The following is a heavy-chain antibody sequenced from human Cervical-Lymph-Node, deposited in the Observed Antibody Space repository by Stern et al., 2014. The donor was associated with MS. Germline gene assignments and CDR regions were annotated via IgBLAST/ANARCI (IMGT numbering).Heavy chain of an antibody. CDR1: GFTFESYA. CDR3: ARDETRQVVSAMQF. D-gene: IGHD2-21*01. Sequence: QDQLVQSGGGVVQPGRSLRLSCAGSGFTFESYALHWVRQAPGKGLEWVAVISHDGINKYYTESVKGRFSMSRDNSKNMLYLQMTSLRTEDTAVYYCARDETRQVVSAMQFWGQGTMVTVS. J-gene: IGHJ3*01. V-gene: IGHV3-30-3*01. CDR2: ISHDGINK.